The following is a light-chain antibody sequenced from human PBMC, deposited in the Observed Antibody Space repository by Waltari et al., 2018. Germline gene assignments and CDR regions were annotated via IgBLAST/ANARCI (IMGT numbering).Light chain of an antibody. CDR1: QSISTY. CDR3: QQSSSTPGT. V-gene: IGKV1-39*01. J-gene: IGKJ1*01. Sequence: DIQMTQSPSSLSASVGDRVAITCRASQSISTYLNWYQQRPGKAPKLLIYAASSLQSGVPSRFSGSGSGTDFTLTIPSLRPEDFATYFCQQSSSTPGTFGQGTKVEIK. CDR2: AAS.